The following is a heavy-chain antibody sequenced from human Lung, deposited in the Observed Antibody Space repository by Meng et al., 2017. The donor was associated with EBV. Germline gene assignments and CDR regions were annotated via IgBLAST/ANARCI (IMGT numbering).Heavy chain of an antibody. J-gene: IGHJ5*02. CDR3: AREYSSSSGLPGP. Sequence: VHLQDSGPGLVKPSQTLSLTCTVSGGSIRFGDYYWSWIRQPPGKGLEWIGYIYGSGSTSYNPSLMSRVTISVDTSRNQFSLKLTSVTAADTAVYYCAREYSSSSGLPGPWGQGTLVTV. V-gene: IGHV4-30-4*08. CDR1: GGSIRFGDYY. CDR2: IYGSGST. D-gene: IGHD6-6*01.